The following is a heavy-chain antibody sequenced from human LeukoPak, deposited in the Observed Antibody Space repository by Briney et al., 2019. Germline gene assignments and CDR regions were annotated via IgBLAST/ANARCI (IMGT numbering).Heavy chain of an antibody. CDR3: ARRVVVAAAPYYFDY. V-gene: IGHV3-74*01. J-gene: IGHJ4*02. Sequence: GGSLRLSCAAPGFTFSSYWMHWVRQGPGKGLVWVSRINSDGSSTNYADSVRGRFTISRDNAKNTLYLQMNSLRVEDTAVYYCARRVVVAAAPYYFDYWGQGTLVTVSS. CDR2: INSDGSST. CDR1: GFTFSSYW. D-gene: IGHD2-2*01.